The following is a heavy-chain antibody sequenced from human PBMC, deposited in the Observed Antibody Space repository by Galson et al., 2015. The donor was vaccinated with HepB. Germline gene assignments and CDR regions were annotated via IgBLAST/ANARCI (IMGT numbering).Heavy chain of an antibody. CDR1: GLTFSDYS. J-gene: IGHJ4*02. D-gene: IGHD6-13*01. V-gene: IGHV3-48*04. CDR2: ISSSSNTI. Sequence: SLRLSCAASGLTFSDYSMNWVRQAPGKGLEWVAYISSSSNTIYYADSVKGRFTISRDNAKKSLYLQMNSLRADDTAVYYCARGDGSIWYSYWGQGILVTVSS. CDR3: ARGDGSIWYSY.